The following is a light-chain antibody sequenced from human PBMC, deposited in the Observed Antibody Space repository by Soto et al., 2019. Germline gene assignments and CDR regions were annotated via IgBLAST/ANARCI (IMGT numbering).Light chain of an antibody. CDR3: QXXNSLYT. CDR1: XXISXW. Sequence: DIQMTQSPSTLSASVGXXXXXXXXAXXXISXWLAWYQQKPGKAPKLLIYKASSLESGVPSRFSGSGSGTEFTLTISSLQPXXFATXXCQXXNSLYTFGQGTKLEIK. V-gene: IGKV1-5*03. CDR2: KAS. J-gene: IGKJ2*01.